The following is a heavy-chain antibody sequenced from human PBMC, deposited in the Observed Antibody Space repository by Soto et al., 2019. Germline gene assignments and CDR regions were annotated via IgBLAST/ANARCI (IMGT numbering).Heavy chain of an antibody. CDR2: IYPGDSDN. Sequence: GESLKISCEASTYSFTNFWIGWVRQTPGKGLEWMGIIYPGDSDNRYSPSFRCQVTISADKSLDTAYLQWSSLKASDTAIYYCATVILGPLYYGCWGQRTLVNLPS. CDR3: ATVILGPLYYGC. D-gene: IGHD1-26*01. V-gene: IGHV5-51*01. J-gene: IGHJ4*02. CDR1: TYSFTNFW.